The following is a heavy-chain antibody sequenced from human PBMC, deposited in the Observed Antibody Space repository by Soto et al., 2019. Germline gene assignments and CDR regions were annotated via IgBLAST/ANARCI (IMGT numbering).Heavy chain of an antibody. CDR2: IDPSDSYT. J-gene: IGHJ6*02. Sequence: GESLKISCKGSGYSFTSYWISWVRQMPGKGLEWMGRIDPSDSYTNYSPSFQGHVTISADKSISTAYLQWSSLKASDTAMYYCATAMAVEYYYGMDVWGQGTTVTVSS. D-gene: IGHD5-18*01. V-gene: IGHV5-10-1*01. CDR1: GYSFTSYW. CDR3: ATAMAVEYYYGMDV.